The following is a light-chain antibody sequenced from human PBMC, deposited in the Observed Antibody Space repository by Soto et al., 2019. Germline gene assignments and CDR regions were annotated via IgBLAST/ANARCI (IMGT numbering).Light chain of an antibody. J-gene: IGLJ1*01. V-gene: IGLV1-44*01. CDR1: SSNIASNT. Sequence: QSVLTQPPSASGTPGQRVTVSCSGSSSNIASNTVNWYQQLPGTAPKLLIYSNDQRPSGVPDRFSASKSGTSASLAISGLQYEDEADYYCASWDDSMNGHVLGTGTKVTVL. CDR2: SND. CDR3: ASWDDSMNGHV.